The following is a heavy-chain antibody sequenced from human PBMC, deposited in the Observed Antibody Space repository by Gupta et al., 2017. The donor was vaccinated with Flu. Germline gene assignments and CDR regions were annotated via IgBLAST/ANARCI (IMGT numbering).Heavy chain of an antibody. CDR1: GFTFSSYS. CDR3: ARDRVGATSVPNWFDP. CDR2: ISSSSSTI. D-gene: IGHD1-26*01. V-gene: IGHV3-48*02. Sequence: EVQLVESGGGLVQPGGSLRLSCAASGFTFSSYSMNWVRQAPGKGLEWVSYISSSSSTIYYADSVKGRFTISRDNAKNSLYLQMNSLRDEDTAVYYCARDRVGATSVPNWFDPWGQGTLVTVSS. J-gene: IGHJ5*02.